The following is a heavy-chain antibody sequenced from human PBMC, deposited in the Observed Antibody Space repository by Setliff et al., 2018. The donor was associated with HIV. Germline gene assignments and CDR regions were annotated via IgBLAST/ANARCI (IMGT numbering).Heavy chain of an antibody. CDR3: AKDQEGDLWPHYFDSGAYGWFDP. D-gene: IGHD3-22*01. CDR2: INYNSGGT. V-gene: IGHV1-2*02. J-gene: IGHJ5*02. CDR1: GHTFSGYC. Sequence: ASVKVSCKSSGHTFSGYCMHWVRQAPGQGLEWMGWINYNSGGTNYAQKFQGRVTMTRDTSISTDYMELSSLRSEDTAVYYCAKDQEGDLWPHYFDSGAYGWFDPWGQGTLVTVSS.